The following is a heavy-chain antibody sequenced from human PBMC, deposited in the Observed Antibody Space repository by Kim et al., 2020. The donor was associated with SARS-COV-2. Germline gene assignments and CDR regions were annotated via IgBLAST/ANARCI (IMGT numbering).Heavy chain of an antibody. D-gene: IGHD4-17*01. CDR2: IYPGDSDT. CDR3: ARRTPVTTGLYWYFDL. CDR1: GYSFTSYW. V-gene: IGHV5-51*01. Sequence: GESLKISCKGSGYSFTSYWIGWVRQMPGKGLEWMGIIYPGDSDTRYSPSFQGQVTISADKSISTAYLQWSSLKASDTAMYYCARRTPVTTGLYWYFDLWGRGTLVTVSS. J-gene: IGHJ2*01.